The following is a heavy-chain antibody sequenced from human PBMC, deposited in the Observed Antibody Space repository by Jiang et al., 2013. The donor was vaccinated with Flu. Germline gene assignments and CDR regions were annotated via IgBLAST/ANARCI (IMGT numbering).Heavy chain of an antibody. CDR1: GYIFTSYG. V-gene: IGHV1-18*04. CDR3: ARILGYYDSGGYPFDY. Sequence: QLVESGAEVKKPGASVKVSCKASGYIFTSYGINWVRQAPGQGLEWMGWISAYNGNTNYAQKFQGRVTMTTDTSTSTAYMELRSLRSDDAAVYYCARILGYYDSGGYPFDYWGQGTLVTVSS. D-gene: IGHD3-22*01. J-gene: IGHJ4*02. CDR2: ISAYNGNT.